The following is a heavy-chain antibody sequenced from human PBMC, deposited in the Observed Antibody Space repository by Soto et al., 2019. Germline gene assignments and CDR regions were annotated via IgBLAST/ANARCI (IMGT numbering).Heavy chain of an antibody. D-gene: IGHD3-10*01. CDR2: INAGNGNT. Sequence: ASVKVSCKASGDTFTDYYMHWVRQAPGQRLEWMGWINAGNGNTKYSQKFQGRVTITRDTSASTAYMELSSLRSEDTAVYYCARGWYYGSGSPFDPWGQGTLVTVSS. CDR1: GDTFTDYY. V-gene: IGHV1-3*01. CDR3: ARGWYYGSGSPFDP. J-gene: IGHJ5*02.